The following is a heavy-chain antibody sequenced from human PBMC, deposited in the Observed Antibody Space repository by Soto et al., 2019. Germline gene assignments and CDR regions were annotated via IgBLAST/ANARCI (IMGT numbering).Heavy chain of an antibody. J-gene: IGHJ6*02. CDR1: GFTFSSYG. D-gene: IGHD3-3*01. V-gene: IGHV3-33*01. CDR2: IWYDGSNK. Sequence: QVQLVESGGGVVQPGRSLRLSCAASGFTFSSYGMHWVRHAPGKGLEWVAVIWYDGSNKYYADSVKGRFTISRDNSKNTLYLQMNSLRAEDTAVYYCARDGYDFWSGKIIAGYYYYYGMDVWGQGTTVTVSS. CDR3: ARDGYDFWSGKIIAGYYYYYGMDV.